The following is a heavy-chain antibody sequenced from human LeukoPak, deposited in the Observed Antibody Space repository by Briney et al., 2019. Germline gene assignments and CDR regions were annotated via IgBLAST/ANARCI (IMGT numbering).Heavy chain of an antibody. V-gene: IGHV3-48*03. Sequence: QPGGSLRLSCAASGFTFSNYGMIWVREAPGKGLEWVAYIASSGNTKYYADSVKGRLTISRDNTENSLYLQMNSLRAEDTALYYCARGDCSGNSCYVGYWGRGTLVTVSS. CDR3: ARGDCSGNSCYVGY. CDR1: GFTFSNYG. CDR2: IASSGNTK. D-gene: IGHD2-2*01. J-gene: IGHJ4*02.